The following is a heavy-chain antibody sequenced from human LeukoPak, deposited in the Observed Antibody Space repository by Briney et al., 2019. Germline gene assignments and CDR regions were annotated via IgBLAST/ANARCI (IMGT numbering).Heavy chain of an antibody. V-gene: IGHV1-46*01. Sequence: ASVKVSCKASGYTFTSYYMHWVRQAPGQGLEWMGIINPSGGSTSYAQKFQGRVTMTRDMSTSTVYMELSSLRSEDTAVYYCARARRGELTIVDNYYYYMDVWGKGTTVTVSS. J-gene: IGHJ6*03. CDR2: INPSGGST. CDR3: ARARRGELTIVDNYYYYMDV. D-gene: IGHD1-26*01. CDR1: GYTFTSYY.